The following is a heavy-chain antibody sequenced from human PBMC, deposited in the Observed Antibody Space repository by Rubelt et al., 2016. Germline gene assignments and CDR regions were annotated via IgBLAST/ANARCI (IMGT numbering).Heavy chain of an antibody. Sequence: EVQLVESGGGLVKPGGSLRLSCAASGFTFSSYTMNWVRQAPGKGLEWVSSISSSSAYIYYADSLKGRFTISRDNANNSLYLQMSSLRAEDTAVYYCARARGYSNPLHYWGQGTLVTVSS. CDR3: ARARGYSNPLHY. D-gene: IGHD4-11*01. CDR1: GFTFSSYT. CDR2: ISSSSAYI. V-gene: IGHV3-21*01. J-gene: IGHJ4*02.